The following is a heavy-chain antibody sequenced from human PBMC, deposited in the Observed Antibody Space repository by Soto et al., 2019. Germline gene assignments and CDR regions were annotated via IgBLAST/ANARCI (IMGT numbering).Heavy chain of an antibody. CDR1: GGSISSSSYY. D-gene: IGHD2-15*01. CDR3: ARRGGGRYYGMDV. V-gene: IGHV4-39*01. CDR2: IYYSGST. J-gene: IGHJ6*02. Sequence: SETLSLTCTVSGGSISSSSYYWGWIRQPPGKGLEWIGSIYYSGSTYYNPSLKSRVTISVDTSKNQFSLKLSSVTAADTAVYYCARRGGGRYYGMDVWGQGTTVTISS.